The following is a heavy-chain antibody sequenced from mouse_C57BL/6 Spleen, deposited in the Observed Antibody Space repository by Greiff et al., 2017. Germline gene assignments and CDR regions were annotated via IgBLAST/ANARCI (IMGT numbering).Heavy chain of an antibody. Sequence: ESGPGLVKPSQSLSLSCSVTGYSITSGYYWNWIRQFPGNKLELMGYISYDGSNNYNPSLKNRITITRDTSKNQFFLKLNSVTTEDTATYYCASGNLYYFDDWGQGTTLTVSA. D-gene: IGHD2-1*01. CDR3: ASGNLYYFDD. V-gene: IGHV3-6*01. CDR1: GYSITSGYY. CDR2: ISYDGSN. J-gene: IGHJ2*01.